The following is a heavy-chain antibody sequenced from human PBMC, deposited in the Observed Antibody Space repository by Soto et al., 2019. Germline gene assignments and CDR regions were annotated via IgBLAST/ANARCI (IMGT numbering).Heavy chain of an antibody. D-gene: IGHD1-26*01. CDR2: IYYSGST. J-gene: IGHJ4*02. V-gene: IGHV4-61*01. CDR1: GGSVSSGSYY. CDR3: ARVTGATTLFDY. Sequence: NPSETLSLTCTVSGGSVSSGSYYWSWIRQPPGKGLEWIGYIYYSGSTNYNPSLKSRVTISVDTSKNQFSLKLSSVTAADTAVYYCARVTGATTLFDYWGQGTLVTVSS.